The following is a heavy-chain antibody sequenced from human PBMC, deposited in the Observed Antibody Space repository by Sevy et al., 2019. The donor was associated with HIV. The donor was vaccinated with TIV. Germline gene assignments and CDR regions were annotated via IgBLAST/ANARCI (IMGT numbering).Heavy chain of an antibody. V-gene: IGHV3-66*01. CDR1: GFTVSTNH. CDR3: ARVHCSSTSCYKGFDH. CDR2: IYSGGNI. J-gene: IGHJ4*02. D-gene: IGHD2-2*02. Sequence: GGSLRLSCAASGFTVSTNHMSWVRQAPGKGLEWVSVIYSGGNIYYADSLKGRFTISRDNSKNTLYLQMNSLRAEDTAVYYCARVHCSSTSCYKGFDHWGQGTLVTVSS.